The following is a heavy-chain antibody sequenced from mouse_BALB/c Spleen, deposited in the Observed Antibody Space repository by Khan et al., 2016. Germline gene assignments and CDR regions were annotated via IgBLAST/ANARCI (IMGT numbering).Heavy chain of an antibody. V-gene: IGHV3-2*02. D-gene: IGHD4-1*01. CDR3: ARWNWDYFDY. CDR2: ISYSGST. CDR1: GYSITSDYA. J-gene: IGHJ2*01. Sequence: EVQLQESGPGLVKPSQSLSLTCTVTGYSITSDYAWNWIRQFPGNKLEWMGYISYSGSTSNNTSLKSRISITRDTSKNQFFLKLNSVTTEDTATYYCARWNWDYFDYWGQGTTLPVSS.